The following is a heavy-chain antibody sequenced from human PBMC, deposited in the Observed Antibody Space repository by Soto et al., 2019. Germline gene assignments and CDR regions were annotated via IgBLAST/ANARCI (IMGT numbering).Heavy chain of an antibody. CDR2: IYWDDDK. D-gene: IGHD3-16*01. CDR1: GFSLNTYGVG. J-gene: IGHJ4*02. Sequence: QITLKESGPTLVKPTQPLTLTCTVSGFSLNTYGVGVGWIRQPPGKALEWLALIYWDDDKRSSPSLKSRLTITKDTSKNQVVLTMTNMDPVDTVTYYCARALGSWGAYYFDYWGQGTLVTVSS. CDR3: ARALGSWGAYYFDY. V-gene: IGHV2-5*02.